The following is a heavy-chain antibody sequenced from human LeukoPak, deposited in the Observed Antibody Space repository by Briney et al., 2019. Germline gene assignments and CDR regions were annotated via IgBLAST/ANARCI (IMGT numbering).Heavy chain of an antibody. D-gene: IGHD3-10*01. CDR3: ARGLYYYGSGSYYKYPNHWFDP. J-gene: IGHJ5*02. Sequence: SETLSLTCAVYGGSFSGYYWSWIRRPPGKGLEWIGEINHSGSTNYNPSLKSRVTISVDTSKNQFSLKLSSVTAADTAVYYCARGLYYYGSGSYYKYPNHWFDPWGQGTLVTVSS. CDR1: GGSFSGYY. V-gene: IGHV4-34*01. CDR2: INHSGST.